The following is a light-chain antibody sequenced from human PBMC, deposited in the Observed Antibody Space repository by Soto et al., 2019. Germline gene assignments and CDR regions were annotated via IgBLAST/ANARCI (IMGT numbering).Light chain of an antibody. CDR1: QSVSSSY. CDR3: QQYGSSHT. Sequence: EIVMTQSPGTLSLSPGERATLSCRASQSVSSSYLAWYQQKPGQAPRLLIYGASSRATGIPDRFSGSVSGTDFTLTISRLEPEDFAGYYCQQYGSSHTFGGGTKVEIK. V-gene: IGKV3-20*01. CDR2: GAS. J-gene: IGKJ4*01.